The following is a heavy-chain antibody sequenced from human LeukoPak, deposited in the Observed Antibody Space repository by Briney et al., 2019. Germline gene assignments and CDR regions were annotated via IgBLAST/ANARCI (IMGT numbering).Heavy chain of an antibody. CDR3: ARERFHGSGAPRYDF. V-gene: IGHV3-21*01. CDR2: ISSSTTYI. Sequence: PGGSLRLSCAASGFTFRDFTMNWVRQAPGKGLEWVSSISSSTTYIYYTDSVKGRFTISRDNAENSLYLQMNSLRDEDTALYYCARERFHGSGAPRYDFWGQGTLVTVSS. CDR1: GFTFRDFT. D-gene: IGHD3-10*01. J-gene: IGHJ4*02.